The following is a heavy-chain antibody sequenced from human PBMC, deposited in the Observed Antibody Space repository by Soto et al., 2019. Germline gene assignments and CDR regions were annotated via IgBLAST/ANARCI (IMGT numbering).Heavy chain of an antibody. CDR3: ARSQVSKLELRYYYYYGMDV. CDR2: IIPIFGTA. CDR1: GGTFSSYA. D-gene: IGHD1-7*01. V-gene: IGHV1-69*13. J-gene: IGHJ6*02. Sequence: ASVKVSCKASGGTFSSYAISWVRQAPGQGLEWMGGIIPIFGTANYAQKFQGRVTITADESTSTAYMELSSLRSEDTAVYYCARSQVSKLELRYYYYYGMDVWGQGTTVTVPS.